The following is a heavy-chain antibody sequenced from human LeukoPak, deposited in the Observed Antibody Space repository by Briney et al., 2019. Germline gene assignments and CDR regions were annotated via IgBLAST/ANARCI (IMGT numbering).Heavy chain of an antibody. CDR1: GYTFTIYD. D-gene: IGHD3-22*01. J-gene: IGHJ4*02. CDR2: ITTNNGNT. Sequence: ASVKVSCKASGYTFTIYDITWVRQAPGQGLEWMGWITTNNGNTNYAQKFQGRVTMTTDTSTSTAYMELRSLRSDDTAVYYCARVLGSRHYYESTGYLDYWGQGALVTVSS. CDR3: ARVLGSRHYYESTGYLDY. V-gene: IGHV1-18*01.